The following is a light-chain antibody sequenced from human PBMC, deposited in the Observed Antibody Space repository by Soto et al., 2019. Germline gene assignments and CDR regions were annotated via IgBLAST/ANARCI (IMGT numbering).Light chain of an antibody. CDR2: EGS. V-gene: IGLV2-23*01. J-gene: IGLJ3*02. Sequence: QSVLTQPASVSGSPGQSITISCTGTSSDVGNYNFVSWYQQHPGKAPKLMIYEGSKRPSGVSNRFSGSKSGNTASLTISGLQAEDEADYYCCSYAGSSTWVFGGGTKLTVL. CDR1: SSDVGNYNF. CDR3: CSYAGSSTWV.